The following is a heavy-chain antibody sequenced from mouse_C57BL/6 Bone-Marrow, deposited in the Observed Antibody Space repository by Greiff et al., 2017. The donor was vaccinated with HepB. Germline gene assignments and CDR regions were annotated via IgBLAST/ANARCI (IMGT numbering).Heavy chain of an antibody. CDR3: TVTTVPSMDY. CDR1: GFNIKDDY. J-gene: IGHJ4*01. Sequence: VQLKESGAELVRPGASVKLSCTASGFNIKDDYMHWVKQRPEQGLEWIGWIDPENGDTEYASKFQGKATITADTSSNTAYLQLSSLTSEDTAVYYCTVTTVPSMDYWGQGTSVTVSS. CDR2: IDPENGDT. V-gene: IGHV14-4*01. D-gene: IGHD1-1*01.